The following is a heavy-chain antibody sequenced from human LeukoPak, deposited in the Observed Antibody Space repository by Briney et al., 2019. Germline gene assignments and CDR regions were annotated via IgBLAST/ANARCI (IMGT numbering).Heavy chain of an antibody. CDR2: IKSKTDGGTT. Sequence: GGSLRLSCAASGFTFSNAWMSWVRQAPGKGLEWVGRIKSKTDGGTTDYAAPVKGRFTISRDDSKNTLYLQMNSLKTEDTAVYYCAAGTGRSDFDYWGQGTLVTVSS. V-gene: IGHV3-15*01. J-gene: IGHJ4*02. D-gene: IGHD1-1*01. CDR1: GFTFSNAW. CDR3: AAGTGRSDFDY.